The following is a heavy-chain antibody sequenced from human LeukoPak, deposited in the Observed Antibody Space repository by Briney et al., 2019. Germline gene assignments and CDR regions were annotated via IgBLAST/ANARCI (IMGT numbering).Heavy chain of an antibody. CDR3: ARSLGYCSGGSCYSSYYYGMDV. V-gene: IGHV4-31*03. CDR2: IYYSGST. CDR1: GGSIISGGYY. Sequence: PSQTLSLTCTVSGGSIISGGYYWSWTRQHPGKGLEWIGYIYYSGSTYYNPSLKSRVTISVDTSKNQFSLKLSSVTAADTAVYYCARSLGYCSGGSCYSSYYYGMDVWGQGTTVTVSS. D-gene: IGHD2-15*01. J-gene: IGHJ6*02.